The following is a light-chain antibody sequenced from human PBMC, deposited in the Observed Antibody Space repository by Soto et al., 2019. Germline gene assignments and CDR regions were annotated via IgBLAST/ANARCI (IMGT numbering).Light chain of an antibody. V-gene: IGKV3D-7*01. CDR3: QQDYNLPT. CDR2: GAS. J-gene: IGKJ4*01. CDR1: QSVSSNY. Sequence: PGETVTLSCRASQSVSSNYLSWCQRKPGQATRLLIYGASTRATGIPARISGSGSGTDFTLTISSLQAEDFAVYYCQQDYNLPTFGGGTKVDIK.